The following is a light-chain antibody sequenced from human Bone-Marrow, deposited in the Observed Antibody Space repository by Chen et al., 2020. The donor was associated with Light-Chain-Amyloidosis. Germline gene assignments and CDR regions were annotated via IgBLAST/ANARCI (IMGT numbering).Light chain of an antibody. Sequence: QSALTQPASVSGSPGHSITNPCTGTSSDVGGDNHVSWYQQHPDKAPKLMIYEVTSRPSWVPDRFSGSKSDNTASLTISGLQTEDEADYFCSSYTITNTLVFGSGTRVTVL. CDR3: SSYTITNTLV. V-gene: IGLV2-14*01. J-gene: IGLJ1*01. CDR2: EVT. CDR1: SSDVGGDNH.